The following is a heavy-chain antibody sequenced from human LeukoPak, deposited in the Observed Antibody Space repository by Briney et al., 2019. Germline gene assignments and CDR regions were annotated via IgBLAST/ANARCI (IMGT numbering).Heavy chain of an antibody. Sequence: PGGSLRLSCAASGFTFTKYWMTWVRQAPGKGLEGVANIKQEGSEKFYVDSVKGRFTIYRDNDKNSLDLQINSLGAEDTAVYYCASGLDCRSTSCYLDNWGQGTLVTVSS. CDR1: GFTFTKYW. CDR2: IKQEGSEK. D-gene: IGHD2-2*01. CDR3: ASGLDCRSTSCYLDN. J-gene: IGHJ4*02. V-gene: IGHV3-7*01.